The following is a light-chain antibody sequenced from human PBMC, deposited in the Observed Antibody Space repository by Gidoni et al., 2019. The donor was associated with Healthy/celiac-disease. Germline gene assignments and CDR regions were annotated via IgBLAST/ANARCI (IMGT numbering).Light chain of an antibody. CDR2: AAS. V-gene: IGKV1-39*01. J-gene: IGKJ1*01. CDR3: QQSYSTHAWT. Sequence: DIQMTQSPSSLSASVGDRVTITCRASQSISSYLNWYQQKPGKAPKLLIYAASSLQSGVPSRFRGSGSGTDFTLTISSLQPEDFATYYCQQSYSTHAWTFGQXTKVEIK. CDR1: QSISSY.